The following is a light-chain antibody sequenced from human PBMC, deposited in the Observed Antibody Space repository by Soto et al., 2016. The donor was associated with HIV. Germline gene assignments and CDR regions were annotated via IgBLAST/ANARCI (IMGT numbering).Light chain of an antibody. V-gene: IGKV1-5*03. CDR1: QSISSW. CDR2: KAS. CDR3: QQSSRTPRT. J-gene: IGKJ1*01. Sequence: DIQMTQSPSTLSASVGDRVTITCRASQSISSWVAWYQQKPGKAPNLLIYKASNLESGVPSRFSGGGSGTDFTLTISSLQHEDLATYYCQQSSRTPRTFGQGTKVEI.